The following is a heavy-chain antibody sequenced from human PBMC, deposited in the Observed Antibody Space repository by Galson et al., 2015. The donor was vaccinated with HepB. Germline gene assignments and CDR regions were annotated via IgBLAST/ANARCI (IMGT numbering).Heavy chain of an antibody. J-gene: IGHJ4*02. CDR1: GFNIRTSW. V-gene: IGHV3-15*01. Sequence: SLRLSYAASGFNIRTSWLSWIRQAPGKGLEWVGHFKTETDGGTIDYAASVKGRFTISRDDSKNTLYLQMNSLKTDDTAIYYCNTATQHLAVVTYWGQGTLVTVSS. CDR3: NTATQHLAVVTY. CDR2: FKTETDGGTI. D-gene: IGHD2-15*01.